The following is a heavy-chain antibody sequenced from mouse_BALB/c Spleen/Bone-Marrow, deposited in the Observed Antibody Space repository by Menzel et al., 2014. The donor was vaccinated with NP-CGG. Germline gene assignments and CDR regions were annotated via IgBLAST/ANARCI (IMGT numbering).Heavy chain of an antibody. CDR3: ARDVGYGNYFVY. Sequence: EVHLVESGGGLAQPGDSLRLSCATSGFTFSDFYMEWVRQPPGKRLEWITTSRNRAKYYTTEYSASVKGRFIVSRDTSQSVLYLQMNALRAEDTAIYYCARDVGYGNYFVYWGQGTLVTVSA. V-gene: IGHV7-1*02. CDR1: GFTFSDFY. J-gene: IGHJ3*01. D-gene: IGHD2-10*02. CDR2: SRNRAKYYTT.